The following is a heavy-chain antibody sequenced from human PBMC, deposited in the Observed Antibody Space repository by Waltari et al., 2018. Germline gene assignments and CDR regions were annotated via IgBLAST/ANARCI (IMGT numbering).Heavy chain of an antibody. J-gene: IGHJ4*02. V-gene: IGHV3-7*03. CDR2: IDQDADKK. Sequence: EVQMIESGVGLVRPGWSVIIACASSGFSVSKYWMSWVRLAPGKGLEWVANIDQDADKKYYLDSVRGRFTISRDNTKNSLYLQMNSLRADDTAVYYCATDGNYFAFWGQGTLVTVSS. CDR3: ATDGNYFAF. CDR1: GFSVSKYW. D-gene: IGHD3-10*01.